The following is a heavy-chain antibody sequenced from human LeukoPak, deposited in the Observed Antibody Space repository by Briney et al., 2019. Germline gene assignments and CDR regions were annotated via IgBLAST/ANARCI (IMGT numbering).Heavy chain of an antibody. J-gene: IGHJ4*02. Sequence: SQTLSLTCAVSGGSISSGGYSWSWIRQPPGKGLEWIGYIYHSGSTYYNPSLKSRVTISVDRSKNQFSLKLNSATAADTAVYYCARVRVDFDWLLPFDYWGQGTLVTVSS. CDR3: ARVRVDFDWLLPFDY. D-gene: IGHD3-9*01. CDR1: GGSISSGGYS. V-gene: IGHV4-30-2*01. CDR2: IYHSGST.